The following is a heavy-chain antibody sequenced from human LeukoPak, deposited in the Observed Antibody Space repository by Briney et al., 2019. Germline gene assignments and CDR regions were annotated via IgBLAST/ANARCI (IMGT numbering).Heavy chain of an antibody. CDR1: GGSFTGSFSTYY. V-gene: IGHV4-34*01. D-gene: IGHD6-19*01. J-gene: IGHJ4*02. Sequence: PSETLSLTCAVSGGSFTGSFSTYYWSWIRQPPGKGLEWIGEINHSGSTTYNPSLKSRVTISIDTSKNHFSLKLSSVTAADTAMYYCARNGWYSFDYWGQGTQVIVSS. CDR3: ARNGWYSFDY. CDR2: INHSGST.